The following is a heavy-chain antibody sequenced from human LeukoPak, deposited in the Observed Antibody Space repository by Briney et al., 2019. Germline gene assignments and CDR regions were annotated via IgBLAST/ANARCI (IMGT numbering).Heavy chain of an antibody. CDR3: ARDRGYCSSTSCYLNYYYGMDV. CDR2: IIPIFGTA. J-gene: IGHJ6*04. V-gene: IGHV1-69*13. Sequence: GASVKVSCKASGGTFSSYAISWVRQAPGQGLEWMGGIIPIFGTANYAQKFQGRVTITADESTSTACMELSSLGSEDTAVYYCARDRGYCSSTSCYLNYYYGMDVWGKGTTVTVSS. D-gene: IGHD2-2*01. CDR1: GGTFSSYA.